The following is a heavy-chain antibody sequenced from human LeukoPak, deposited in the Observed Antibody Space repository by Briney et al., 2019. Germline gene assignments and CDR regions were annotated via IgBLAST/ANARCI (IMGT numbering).Heavy chain of an antibody. D-gene: IGHD3-10*01. V-gene: IGHV4-59*01. CDR1: GGSNSSYY. CDR3: ARRVAGESRAFDI. CDR2: IYYSGST. J-gene: IGHJ3*02. Sequence: SETLSLTCTVSGGSNSSYYWSWIRQPPGKGLEWIGYIYYSGSTNYNPSLKSRVTISLDTSKNQFSLKLSSLTAADTAVYYCARRVAGESRAFDIWGQGTMVTVSS.